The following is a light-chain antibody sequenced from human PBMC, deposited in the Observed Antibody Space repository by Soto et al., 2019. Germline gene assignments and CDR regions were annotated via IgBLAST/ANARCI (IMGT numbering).Light chain of an antibody. CDR1: SSDVGGYNY. CDR2: DVS. V-gene: IGLV2-14*01. CDR3: SSYTSSSTVV. Sequence: VLTQPASVSGSPGQSITISCTGTSSDVGGYNYVSWYQQHPGKAPKLMIYDVSNRPSGVSNRFSGSKSGNTASLTISGLQAEDEADYYCSSYTSSSTVVFGGGTKVTVL. J-gene: IGLJ2*01.